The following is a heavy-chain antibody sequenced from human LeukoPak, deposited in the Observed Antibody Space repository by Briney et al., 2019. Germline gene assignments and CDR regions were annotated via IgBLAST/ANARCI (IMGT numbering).Heavy chain of an antibody. Sequence: GGSLRLSCAASGINFSDYSMNWVRQAPGKGLEWVSSISGTSNFIYYADSVKGRFTVSRDNSKNTLYLQLNSLRAEDTAVYYCAKSDQVINTAINFWGQGTLVTVSS. CDR1: GINFSDYS. CDR2: ISGTSNFI. D-gene: IGHD5-18*01. V-gene: IGHV3-21*04. J-gene: IGHJ4*02. CDR3: AKSDQVINTAINF.